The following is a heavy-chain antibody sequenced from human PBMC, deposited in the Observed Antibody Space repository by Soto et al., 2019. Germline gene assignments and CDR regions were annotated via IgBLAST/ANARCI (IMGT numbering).Heavy chain of an antibody. Sequence: PSETLSLTCTVSGDSISAYSWSWVLQPPGKGLEWIGNIHYNGNTKYNPSLKSRVTMSVDTSKNQFSLRLISVTAADTAIYFCAREGNLGSWLQRLDFWGQGTLVTVSS. J-gene: IGHJ4*02. CDR3: AREGNLGSWLQRLDF. CDR1: GDSISAYS. CDR2: IHYNGNT. D-gene: IGHD1-26*01. V-gene: IGHV4-59*01.